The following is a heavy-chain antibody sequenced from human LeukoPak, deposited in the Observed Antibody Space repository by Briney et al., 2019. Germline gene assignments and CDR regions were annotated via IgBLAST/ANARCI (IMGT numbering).Heavy chain of an antibody. D-gene: IGHD3-22*01. J-gene: IGHJ4*02. CDR1: GGSISSYY. Sequence: SETLSLTCTVSGGSISSYYWSWIRQPPGKGLEWIGEINHSGSTNYNPSLKSRVTISVDTSKNQFSLKLSSVTAADTAVYYCARNNYDSSGYPDYWGQGTLVTVSS. V-gene: IGHV4-34*01. CDR3: ARNNYDSSGYPDY. CDR2: INHSGST.